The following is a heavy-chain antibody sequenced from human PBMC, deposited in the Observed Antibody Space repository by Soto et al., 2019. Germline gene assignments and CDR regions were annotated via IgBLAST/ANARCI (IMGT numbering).Heavy chain of an antibody. Sequence: ASVKVSCKASGYTFTSYAISWVRQAPGQGLEWMGWISVYNGNTNHAQKFQGRVTMTTDTSTSTAYMELRSLRSDDTAVYYCARDRVNRGGYYDFWSGRPRAFDIWGQGTMVTVSS. CDR1: GYTFTSYA. CDR2: ISVYNGNT. V-gene: IGHV1-18*01. CDR3: ARDRVNRGGYYDFWSGRPRAFDI. J-gene: IGHJ3*02. D-gene: IGHD3-3*01.